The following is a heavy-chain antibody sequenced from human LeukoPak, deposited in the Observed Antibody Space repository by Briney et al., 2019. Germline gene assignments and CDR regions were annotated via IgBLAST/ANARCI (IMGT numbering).Heavy chain of an antibody. V-gene: IGHV3-33*01. CDR3: ARDLKFPKGYFDY. Sequence: GGSLRLSCAASGFTFSSYGMHWVRQAPGKGLEWVAVIWYDGSNKYYADSAKGRFTISRDNSKNTLYLQMNSLRAEDTAVYYCARDLKFPKGYFDYWGQGTLVTVSS. CDR2: IWYDGSNK. J-gene: IGHJ4*02. CDR1: GFTFSSYG. D-gene: IGHD3-9*01.